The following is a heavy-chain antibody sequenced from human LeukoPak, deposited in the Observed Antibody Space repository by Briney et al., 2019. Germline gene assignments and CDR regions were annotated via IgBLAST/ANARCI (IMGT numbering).Heavy chain of an antibody. CDR3: AKASYDILTASDFDY. CDR2: ISLNSGSI. Sequence: GGSLRLSCAASGFTFDDYAMHWVRRAPGKGLEWVSGISLNSGSIGYAASLKGRFTISRDNAKNYLYLQMNSLRAEDTALYYCAKASYDILTASDFDYWGQGTLVTVSS. V-gene: IGHV3-9*01. J-gene: IGHJ4*02. D-gene: IGHD3-9*01. CDR1: GFTFDDYA.